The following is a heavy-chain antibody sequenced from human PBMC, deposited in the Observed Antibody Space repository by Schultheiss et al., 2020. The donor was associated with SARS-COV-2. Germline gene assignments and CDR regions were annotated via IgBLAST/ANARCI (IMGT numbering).Heavy chain of an antibody. Sequence: ETLSLTCTVSGGSISSSSYYWGWIRQPPGKGLEWIGSIYYSGSTYYNPSLKSRVTISVDTSKNQFSLKLSSVTAADTAVYYCARHAAERYYYDSSGYYDYWGQGTLVTVSS. J-gene: IGHJ4*02. D-gene: IGHD3-22*01. CDR3: ARHAAERYYYDSSGYYDY. CDR1: GGSISSSSYY. CDR2: IYYSGST. V-gene: IGHV4-39*01.